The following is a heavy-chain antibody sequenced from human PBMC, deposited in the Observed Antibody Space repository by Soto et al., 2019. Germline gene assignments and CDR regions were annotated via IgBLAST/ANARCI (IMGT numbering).Heavy chain of an antibody. V-gene: IGHV3-23*01. CDR3: AKDRYGGNWGSYYYGMDV. CDR1: GFTFSSYA. CDR2: ISGSGVST. Sequence: EVQLLESGGGLVQPGGSLRLSCAASGFTFSSYAMSWVRPAPGKGLEWVSAISGSGVSTYYADSVKGRFTISRDNSKNTLYLQMNSLSAEDTAVYYGAKDRYGGNWGSYYYGMDVWGQGTTVTVSS. D-gene: IGHD7-27*01. J-gene: IGHJ6*02.